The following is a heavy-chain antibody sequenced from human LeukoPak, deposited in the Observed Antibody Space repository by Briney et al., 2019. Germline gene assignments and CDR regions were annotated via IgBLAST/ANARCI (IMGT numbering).Heavy chain of an antibody. CDR2: INAGNGNT. J-gene: IGHJ4*02. CDR3: ARSLGMGATLDY. CDR1: GYTFTSYA. Sequence: ASVKVSCKASGYTFTSYAIHWVRQAPGQRLEWMGWINAGNGNTRYSQEFQGRVTITRDTSASTVYRELCSLRSEDMAVFYCARSLGMGATLDYWGRGTLVTVSS. V-gene: IGHV1-3*03. D-gene: IGHD1-26*01.